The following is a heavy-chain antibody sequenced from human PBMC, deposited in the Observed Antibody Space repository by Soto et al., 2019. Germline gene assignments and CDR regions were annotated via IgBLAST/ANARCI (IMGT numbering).Heavy chain of an antibody. Sequence: QVQLQQWGAGLLKPSETLSLTCAVYGGSFSGYYWSWIRQPPGKGLEWIGEINHSGSTNSNPSLKSRVTISVDTSKNQFSLKLSSVTAADTAVYYCARGRAATKFDYWGQGTLVTVSS. CDR1: GGSFSGYY. V-gene: IGHV4-34*01. J-gene: IGHJ4*02. D-gene: IGHD6-13*01. CDR3: ARGRAATKFDY. CDR2: INHSGST.